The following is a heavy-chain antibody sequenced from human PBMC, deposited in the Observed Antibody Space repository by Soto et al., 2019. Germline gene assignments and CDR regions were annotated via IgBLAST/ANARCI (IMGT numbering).Heavy chain of an antibody. J-gene: IGHJ4*02. D-gene: IGHD3-10*01. CDR1: GDSVSSNSAT. V-gene: IGHV6-1*01. CDR3: ARSITGSTYFDY. CDR2: TYYRSKWYH. Sequence: QEQLQQSGPGLVKPSQTLSLTCAISGDSVSSNSATWNWIRQSRSRGLQWLGRTYYRSKWYHDYAVSVKSRITINPDTSKNQFSLQLISVTPEDTAVYYCARSITGSTYFDYWGQGTPVTVSS.